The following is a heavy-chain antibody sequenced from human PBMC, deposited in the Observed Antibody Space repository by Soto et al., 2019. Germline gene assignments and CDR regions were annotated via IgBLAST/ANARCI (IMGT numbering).Heavy chain of an antibody. CDR1: GFTFGSYG. CDR2: ITGSSAYI. Sequence: GGSLRLSCAASGFTFGSYGMNWVRQAPGKGLEWVSSITGSSAYIHYADSVGGRFTISRDNAKNSLYLQMNSLRAEDTAVYYCAREWANYWGQGTLVTVSS. V-gene: IGHV3-21*01. J-gene: IGHJ4*02. D-gene: IGHD1-26*01. CDR3: AREWANY.